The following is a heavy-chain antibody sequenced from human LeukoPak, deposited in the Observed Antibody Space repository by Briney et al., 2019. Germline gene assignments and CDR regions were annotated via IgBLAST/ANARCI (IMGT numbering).Heavy chain of an antibody. Sequence: GGSLRLSCVASGFTFSSYTMSCVSQAPGEVLEWVSSISGRVGSTYYADSVKGRFTISRDNSKNTLYLQMNSLRAEDTAVYYCAKVGDSSGYYGPYYYYYYMDVWGKGTTVTVSS. CDR1: GFTFSSYT. V-gene: IGHV3-23*01. CDR2: ISGRVGST. D-gene: IGHD3-22*01. J-gene: IGHJ6*03. CDR3: AKVGDSSGYYGPYYYYYYMDV.